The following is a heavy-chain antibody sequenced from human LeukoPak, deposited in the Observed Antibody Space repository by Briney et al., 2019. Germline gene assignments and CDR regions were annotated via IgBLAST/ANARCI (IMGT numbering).Heavy chain of an antibody. CDR1: GFAFSGFA. CDR2: ISGSGDNT. Sequence: GGSLRLSCSGSGFAFSGFAMGWVRQAPGKGLEWVSSISGSGDNTYYADSVDGRFVVCRDTIKNTLYLQMNSVRAEDTALYYCARGRGGDYVPSRFDYWGQGTLVTVSS. CDR3: ARGRGGDYVPSRFDY. D-gene: IGHD4-17*01. V-gene: IGHV3-23*01. J-gene: IGHJ4*02.